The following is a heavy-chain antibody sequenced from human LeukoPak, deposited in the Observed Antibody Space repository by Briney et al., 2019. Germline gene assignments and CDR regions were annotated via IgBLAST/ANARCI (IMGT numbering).Heavy chain of an antibody. CDR1: RFSFSNYA. CDR3: AGYQPPVFDY. D-gene: IGHD2-2*01. V-gene: IGHV3-30*03. J-gene: IGHJ4*02. CDR2: ISHDGINT. Sequence: PGGSLRLSCAASRFSFSNYAMHWVRQDSGRGLEWLAVISHDGINTYYADSVKGRFTISRDNAKNSLYLQMNSLRAEDTAVYYCAGYQPPVFDYWGQGTLVTVSS.